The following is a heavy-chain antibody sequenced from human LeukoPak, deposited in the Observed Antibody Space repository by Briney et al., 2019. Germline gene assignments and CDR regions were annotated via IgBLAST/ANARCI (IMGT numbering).Heavy chain of an antibody. V-gene: IGHV3-7*01. CDR1: GFTFRSFW. CDR3: AREGDISVITYAY. Sequence: PGGSLRLSCAASGFTFRSFWMNWLRQAPGKGLESVANIKQDGNEKYYADSVKGRFTISRDNAKNSMFLQMNSLRAEDTAVYYCAREGDISVITYAYWGQGALVTVSS. J-gene: IGHJ4*02. CDR2: IKQDGNEK. D-gene: IGHD5-12*01.